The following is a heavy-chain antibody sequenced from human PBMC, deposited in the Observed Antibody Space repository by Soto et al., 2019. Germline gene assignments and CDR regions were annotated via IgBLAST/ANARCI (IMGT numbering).Heavy chain of an antibody. CDR1: GFTVSGDY. CDR3: TKVSPQWLVHDY. J-gene: IGHJ4*02. V-gene: IGHV3-53*01. CDR2: IHFGGNT. Sequence: LSLSCAASGFTVSGDYVSWVRQAPGKGLECVSVIHFGGNTYYADSVKGRFTVSRDNSKNTLYLQMNSLRVEDTAIYFCTKVSPQWLVHDYWGQGTLVTVSS. D-gene: IGHD6-19*01.